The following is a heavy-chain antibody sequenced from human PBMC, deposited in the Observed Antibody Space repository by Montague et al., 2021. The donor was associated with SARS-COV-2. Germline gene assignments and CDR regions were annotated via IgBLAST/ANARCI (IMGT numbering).Heavy chain of an antibody. CDR2: TYYRSKWYN. J-gene: IGHJ6*02. D-gene: IGHD1-1*01. CDR1: GDSVSSHSAT. CDR3: TSGREGNYNVMDV. Sequence: CAISGDSVSSHSATWNWVRQSPSRGLEWLGQTYYRSKWYNDYAVSVRGRVTINPDTSKNQFSLQLNSVTPEDTVIYYRTSGREGNYNVMDVWGQGTTVTVSS. V-gene: IGHV6-1*01.